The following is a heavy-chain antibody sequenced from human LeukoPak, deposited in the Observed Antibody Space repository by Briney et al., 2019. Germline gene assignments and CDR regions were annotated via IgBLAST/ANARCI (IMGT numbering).Heavy chain of an antibody. V-gene: IGHV1-8*01. CDR2: MNPNSGNT. CDR3: ARGMMYYDFWSGYYGYYYYGMDV. D-gene: IGHD3-3*01. J-gene: IGHJ6*02. CDR1: GYTFTSYD. Sequence: ASVKVSCKASGYTFTSYDINWVRQATGQGLEWMGWMNPNSGNTGYAQKFQGRVTMTRNTSISTACMELSSLRSEDTAVYYCARGMMYYDFWSGYYGYYYYGMDVWGQGTTVTVSS.